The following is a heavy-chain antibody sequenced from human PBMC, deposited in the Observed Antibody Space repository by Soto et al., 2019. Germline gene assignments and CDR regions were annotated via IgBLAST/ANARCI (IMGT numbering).Heavy chain of an antibody. D-gene: IGHD6-13*01. CDR3: TRGSSVRGMNV. CDR2: ISGTDPYM. V-gene: IGHV3-11*06. CDR1: GFTFSDYY. Sequence: QVQLVESGGGLVKPGGSLRLSCAASGFTFSDYYMSWVRQAPGKGLEWVSYISGTDPYMNYADAVRGRFTISRDNAKNSLYLQMNSLRDDDTAVYYCTRGSSVRGMNVWGQGTPVTVSS. J-gene: IGHJ6*02.